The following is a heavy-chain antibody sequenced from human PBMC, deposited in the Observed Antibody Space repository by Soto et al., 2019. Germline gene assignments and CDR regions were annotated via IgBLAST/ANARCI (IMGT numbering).Heavy chain of an antibody. CDR3: ASTRGY. Sequence: GGSLRLSCAVSGFTFSGGYWMKWVRQAPGKGLEWVATIKEDGRETYYVDSEKGRFTISSDSAKNSLYLQMNSLRVEDTSVYYYASTRGYWGQGTLVTVSS. J-gene: IGHJ4*02. CDR1: GFTFSGGYW. V-gene: IGHV3-7*03. D-gene: IGHD3-3*01. CDR2: IKEDGRET.